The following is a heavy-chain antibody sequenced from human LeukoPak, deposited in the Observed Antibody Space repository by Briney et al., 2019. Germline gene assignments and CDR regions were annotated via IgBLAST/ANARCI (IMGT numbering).Heavy chain of an antibody. Sequence: PGGSLRLSCAASGFTFSSYSMNWVRQAPGKGLEWVSSISSSSSYIYHADSVKGRFTISRDNAKNSLYLQMNSLRAEDTAVYYCARVNSGWYGGSLDYWGQGTLVTVSS. CDR2: ISSSSSYI. J-gene: IGHJ4*02. D-gene: IGHD6-19*01. CDR3: ARVNSGWYGGSLDY. V-gene: IGHV3-21*01. CDR1: GFTFSSYS.